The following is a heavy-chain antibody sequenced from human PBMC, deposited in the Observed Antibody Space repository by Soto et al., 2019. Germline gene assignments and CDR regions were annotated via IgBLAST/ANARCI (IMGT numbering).Heavy chain of an antibody. V-gene: IGHV3-23*01. CDR2: ISGSGVST. Sequence: SLRLSCAASGFTFSSYAMSWVRQAPGKGLEWVSAISGSGVSTYYADSVKGRFTISRDNSENTLYLQMNSLRAEDTAVYYCAKSPGMYYYDSSGYYHYDYWGQGTLVTVSS. J-gene: IGHJ4*02. D-gene: IGHD3-22*01. CDR1: GFTFSSYA. CDR3: AKSPGMYYYDSSGYYHYDY.